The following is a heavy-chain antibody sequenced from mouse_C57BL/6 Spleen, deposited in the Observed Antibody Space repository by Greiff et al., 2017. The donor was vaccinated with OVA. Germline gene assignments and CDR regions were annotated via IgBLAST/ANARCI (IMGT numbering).Heavy chain of an antibody. Sequence: EVQRVESEGGLVQPGSSMKLSCTASGFTFSDYYMAWVRQVPEKGLEWVANINYDGSSTYYLDSLKSRFIISRDNAKNILYLQMSSLKSEDTATYYCARDKEATMVTTWYFDVWGTGTTVTVSS. V-gene: IGHV5-16*01. CDR3: ARDKEATMVTTWYFDV. J-gene: IGHJ1*03. CDR2: INYDGSST. D-gene: IGHD2-1*01. CDR1: GFTFSDYY.